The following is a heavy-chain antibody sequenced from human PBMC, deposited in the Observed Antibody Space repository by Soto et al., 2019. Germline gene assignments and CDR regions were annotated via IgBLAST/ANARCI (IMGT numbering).Heavy chain of an antibody. CDR3: ARDRRCSGGSCYWFDP. J-gene: IGHJ5*02. Sequence: ASVKVSCKASGYTFTSYNMHWVRQAPGQRLEWMGWINAGNGKTKYSQKFQNRVTITRDTSATTAYMELSSLRSEDTAVYYCARDRRCSGGSCYWFDPWGQGTLVTVSS. V-gene: IGHV1-3*01. CDR2: INAGNGKT. CDR1: GYTFTSYN. D-gene: IGHD2-15*01.